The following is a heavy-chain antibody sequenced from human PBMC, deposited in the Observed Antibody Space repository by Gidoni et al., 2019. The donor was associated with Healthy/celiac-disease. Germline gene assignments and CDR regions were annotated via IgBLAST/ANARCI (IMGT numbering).Heavy chain of an antibody. J-gene: IGHJ4*02. Sequence: QITLKESGPTLVKPTQTLTLTCTFSGFSLSTSGVGVGWIRQPPGKALEWLALIYWNDDKRYSPSLKSRLTITKDTSKNQVVLTMTNMDPVDTATYYCAHRRGMARVRGVTPSFDYWGQGTLVTVSS. CDR3: AHRRGMARVRGVTPSFDY. CDR2: IYWNDDK. CDR1: GFSLSTSGVG. V-gene: IGHV2-5*01. D-gene: IGHD3-10*01.